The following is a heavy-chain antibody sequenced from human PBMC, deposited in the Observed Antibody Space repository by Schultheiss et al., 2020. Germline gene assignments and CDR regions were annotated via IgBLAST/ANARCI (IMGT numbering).Heavy chain of an antibody. CDR2: IGTAGDP. J-gene: IGHJ4*02. CDR1: GFTFSSYD. Sequence: GESLKISCAASGFTFSSYDMHWVRQATGKGLEWVSAIGTAGDPYYPGSVKSRFTISRENAKNSLYLQMNSLRAGDTAVYYCASRMATFFDYWGQGTLVTVSS. CDR3: ASRMATFFDY. D-gene: IGHD5-24*01. V-gene: IGHV3-13*05.